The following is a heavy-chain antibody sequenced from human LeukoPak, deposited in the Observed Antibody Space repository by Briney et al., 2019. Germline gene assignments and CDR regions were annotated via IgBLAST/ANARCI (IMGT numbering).Heavy chain of an antibody. CDR1: GFTFDDYA. CDR2: IDIAGDT. Sequence: GGSLRLSCAASGFTFDDYAMHWVRQATGKGLDWVSAIDIAGDTYYPGSVKGRFTISRENAKNSLYLQMNSLRAGDTAVYYCARVAAAGKGFDYWGQGTLVTVSS. J-gene: IGHJ4*02. CDR3: ARVAAAGKGFDY. V-gene: IGHV3-13*01. D-gene: IGHD6-13*01.